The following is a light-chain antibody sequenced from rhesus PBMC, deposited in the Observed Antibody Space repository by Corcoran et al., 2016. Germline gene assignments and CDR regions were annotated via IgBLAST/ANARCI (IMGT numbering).Light chain of an antibody. CDR1: QGISNW. CDR2: RAS. V-gene: IGKV1-69*01. J-gene: IGKJ1*01. Sequence: DIQMTQSPSSLSASVGDRVTITCRASQGISNWMAWYQQKPGKAPKLLIYRASNLETGVPSRFIGSGSGTDFTLTISSLQPEDIATYYCQQHDNSPWTFGQGTKVEIK. CDR3: QQHDNSPWT.